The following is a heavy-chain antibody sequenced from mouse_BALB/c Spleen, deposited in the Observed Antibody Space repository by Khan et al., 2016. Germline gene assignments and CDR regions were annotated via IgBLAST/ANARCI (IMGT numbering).Heavy chain of an antibody. CDR3: PTQSEDSGSYCAMCY. J-gene: IGHJ4*01. V-gene: IGHV5-6*01. D-gene: IGHD1-3*01. Sequence: EVELVQSGGDFVKHGGSLNLSCAAVGLTFSNYAIFWVRQTPDKRLEWVATIYSGGRYTYHPQSVQERFAISRDNDKNTLYLQMRSLPSENTSGYYCPTQSEDSGSYCAMCYCLQGTSVP. CDR2: IYSGGRYT. CDR1: GLTFSNYA.